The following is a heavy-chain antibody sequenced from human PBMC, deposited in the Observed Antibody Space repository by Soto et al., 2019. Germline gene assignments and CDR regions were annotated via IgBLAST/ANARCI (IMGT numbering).Heavy chain of an antibody. J-gene: IGHJ4*02. CDR2: IRFDGSNT. Sequence: GGSLRLSCAASAVTFTGFGMHWVRQAPGKGLEWVAVIRFDGSNTYYADSVKGRFTISRDNPKNMLYLQMNSLRAEDTAIYYCARDGVGTTTYFGYFDYCGVGTLVTVSS. CDR3: ARDGVGTTTYFGYFDY. CDR1: AVTFTGFG. D-gene: IGHD1-26*01. V-gene: IGHV3-33*01.